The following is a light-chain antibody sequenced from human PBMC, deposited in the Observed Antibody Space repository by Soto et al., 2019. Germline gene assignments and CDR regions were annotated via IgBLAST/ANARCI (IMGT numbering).Light chain of an antibody. V-gene: IGKV3-20*01. J-gene: IGKJ1*01. CDR3: QLYGSLHCT. Sequence: EIVLTKSPGTMYLSPGETATLSCSASQGVSSSYLAWYQQNPGQATRLLIYGVSSRASSIPDRFSGSRSGTDFTLTIRRLEPEVFTAYYCQLYGSLHCTFGQGTKLPI. CDR1: QGVSSSY. CDR2: GVS.